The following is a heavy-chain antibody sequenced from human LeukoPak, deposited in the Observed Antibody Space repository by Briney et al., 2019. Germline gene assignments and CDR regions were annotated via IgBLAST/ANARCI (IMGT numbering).Heavy chain of an antibody. CDR3: ARVGGSSWGYFYYHMDV. CDR1: GFTFNSYL. D-gene: IGHD6-13*01. J-gene: IGHJ6*03. V-gene: IGHV3-74*01. Sequence: GGSLRLSCAASGFTFNSYLMHWVRQAPGKGLVWVSRVNSDGSSPTYADSVKGRFTISRDNAKNTLYLQMSSLRAEDTAVYYCARVGGSSWGYFYYHMDVWGKGTAVTVSS. CDR2: VNSDGSSP.